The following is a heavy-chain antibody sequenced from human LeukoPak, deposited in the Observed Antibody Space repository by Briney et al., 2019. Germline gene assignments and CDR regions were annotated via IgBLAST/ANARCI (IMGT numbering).Heavy chain of an antibody. CDR3: AKDDSSGWYFAGGYYFDY. J-gene: IGHJ4*02. D-gene: IGHD6-19*01. V-gene: IGHV3-23*01. CDR1: GFTFTKYA. CDR2: ISGSGDIT. Sequence: GSLRLSCAASGFTFTKYAMSWVRQAPGKGLEWVSAISGSGDITHYADSVKGRFTISRDNSKNTLFLQMNSLRAEDTALYYCAKDDSSGWYFAGGYYFDYWGQGTLVTVSS.